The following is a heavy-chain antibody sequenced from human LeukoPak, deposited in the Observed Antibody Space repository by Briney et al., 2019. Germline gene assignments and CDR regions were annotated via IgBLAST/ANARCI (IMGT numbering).Heavy chain of an antibody. CDR2: ISSSGSTI. Sequence: PGGSLRLSCAASGFTFSSYEMNWVRQAPGKGLEWVSYISSSGSTIYYADSVKGRFTISRDNAKNSLYLQMNSLRAEDTALYYCVRGHNGGPFDHWGQGIPVTVSS. D-gene: IGHD4-23*01. V-gene: IGHV3-48*03. J-gene: IGHJ4*02. CDR3: VRGHNGGPFDH. CDR1: GFTFSSYE.